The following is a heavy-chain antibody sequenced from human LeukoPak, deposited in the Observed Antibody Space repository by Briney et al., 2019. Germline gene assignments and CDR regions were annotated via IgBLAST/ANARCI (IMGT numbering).Heavy chain of an antibody. D-gene: IGHD6-6*01. CDR3: ARRHGSSWADFDY. J-gene: IGHJ4*02. V-gene: IGHV3-48*02. CDR1: GFTFSSYS. CDR2: ISRSGNTI. Sequence: PGGSLRLSCAASGFTFSSYSMNWVRQAPGKGLEWVSYISRSGNTIYYADSVKGRFTISRDNAKNSLYLQMNSLRDEDTAVYYCARRHGSSWADFDYWGQGTLVTVSS.